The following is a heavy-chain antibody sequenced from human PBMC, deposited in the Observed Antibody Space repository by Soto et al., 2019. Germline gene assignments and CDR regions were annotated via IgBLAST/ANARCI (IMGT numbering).Heavy chain of an antibody. Sequence: GGSLRLSCAASGFTFDDYAMSWVRQAPGKGLEWVSAISGSGGSTYYADSVKGRFTISRDNSKNTLYLQMNSLRAEDTAVYYCAKDWGYSYGRYFDYWGQGTLVTVSS. CDR1: GFTFDDYA. CDR2: ISGSGGST. CDR3: AKDWGYSYGRYFDY. J-gene: IGHJ4*02. D-gene: IGHD5-18*01. V-gene: IGHV3-23*01.